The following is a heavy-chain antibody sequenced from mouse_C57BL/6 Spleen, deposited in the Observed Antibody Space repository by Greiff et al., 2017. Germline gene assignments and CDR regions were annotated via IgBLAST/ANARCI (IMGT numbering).Heavy chain of an antibody. Sequence: QVQLQQSGAELMKPGASVKLSCKATGYTFTGYWIEWVKQRPGHGLEWIGEILPGSGSTNYNEKFKGKATFTADTSSNTAYMQLSSLTTEDSAIYYCARKENYYGSSSYYAMDYWGQGTSVTVSS. CDR1: GYTFTGYW. J-gene: IGHJ4*01. D-gene: IGHD1-1*01. V-gene: IGHV1-9*01. CDR3: ARKENYYGSSSYYAMDY. CDR2: ILPGSGST.